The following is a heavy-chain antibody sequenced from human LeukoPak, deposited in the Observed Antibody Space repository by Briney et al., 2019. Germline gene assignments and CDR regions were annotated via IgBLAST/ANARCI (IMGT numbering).Heavy chain of an antibody. D-gene: IGHD1-26*01. Sequence: PSETLSLTCAVYDESFSNFYWSWIRQPPGKGLEWIGEINHSGSTNCNPSLKSRVTISVDTSKNQFSLKLTSVTAADTAVYFCARAGRFDYWGQGSLVTVSS. J-gene: IGHJ4*02. V-gene: IGHV4-34*01. CDR3: ARAGRFDY. CDR2: INHSGST. CDR1: DESFSNFY.